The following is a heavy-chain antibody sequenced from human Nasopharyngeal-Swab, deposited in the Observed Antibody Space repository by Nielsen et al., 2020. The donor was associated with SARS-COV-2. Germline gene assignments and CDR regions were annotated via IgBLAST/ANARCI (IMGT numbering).Heavy chain of an antibody. D-gene: IGHD6-13*01. V-gene: IGHV3-30-3*01. CDR3: AMGSSSWLTPFDY. Sequence: WVLRLSCAASGFTFSSYAMHWVRQAPGKGLEWVAVISYDGSNKYYADSVKGRFTISRDNSKNTLYLQMNSLRAEDTAVYYCAMGSSSWLTPFDYWGQGTLVTVSS. J-gene: IGHJ4*02. CDR1: GFTFSSYA. CDR2: ISYDGSNK.